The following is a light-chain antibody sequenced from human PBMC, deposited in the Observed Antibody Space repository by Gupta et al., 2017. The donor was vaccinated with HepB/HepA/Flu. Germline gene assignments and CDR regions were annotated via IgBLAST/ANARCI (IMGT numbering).Light chain of an antibody. V-gene: IGKV1-16*02. Sequence: DIQMTQSLSSLSASVGDRVTLTCRASQGICNYLAWFQQKPGKAPKSLIYAASSLQSGVPSKFSGSGSGTDFTLPISRLQPEDFATYYCIQYNSYRGTFGQGTKLEIK. CDR1: QGICNY. CDR3: IQYNSYRGT. J-gene: IGKJ2*01. CDR2: AAS.